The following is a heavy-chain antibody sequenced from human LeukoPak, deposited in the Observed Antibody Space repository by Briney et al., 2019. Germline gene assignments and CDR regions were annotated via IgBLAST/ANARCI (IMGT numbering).Heavy chain of an antibody. D-gene: IGHD3-22*01. Sequence: GGSLRLSCAASGFPFSDVWMSWVRRAPGKGLEWVGRIKSKTDGGTADYAAPVKGRFTFSRDDSKNTLYLQMNSLNTEDTAVYYCTTDWYYYDSSGYYPIFWGQGTLVTVSS. V-gene: IGHV3-15*01. CDR3: TTDWYYYDSSGYYPIF. CDR1: GFPFSDVW. CDR2: IKSKTDGGTA. J-gene: IGHJ4*02.